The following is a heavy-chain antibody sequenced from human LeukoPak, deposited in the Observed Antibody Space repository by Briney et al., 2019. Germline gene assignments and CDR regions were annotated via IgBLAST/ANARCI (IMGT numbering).Heavy chain of an antibody. CDR1: GYTFTSYG. D-gene: IGHD3-16*01. J-gene: IGHJ5*02. CDR3: AKLPVRHYVWGSYT. V-gene: IGHV1-18*01. CDR2: ISAYNGNT. Sequence: ASVKVSCKASGYTFTSYGISWVRQAPGQGLERIAWISAYNGNTNHAQKFQGSVTITSDESTSPAYLVLSGLRSEDTAVYYCAKLPVRHYVWGSYTWGQGTLVTVSS.